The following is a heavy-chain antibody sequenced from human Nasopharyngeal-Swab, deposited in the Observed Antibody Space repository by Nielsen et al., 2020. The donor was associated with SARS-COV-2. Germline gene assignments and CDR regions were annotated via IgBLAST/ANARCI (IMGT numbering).Heavy chain of an antibody. CDR3: ARWGPTTVVQRERFDY. D-gene: IGHD4-23*01. CDR2: IYYSGST. Sequence: LRLSCTVSGGSISSGDSYWSWIRQHPGKGLEWIGYIYYSGSTFYNPSLKSRVTVSVDTSKNQFFLKLYSETAADTAMYYCARWGPTTVVQRERFDYWGLGTLVTVSS. J-gene: IGHJ4*02. CDR1: GGSISSGDSY. V-gene: IGHV4-31*03.